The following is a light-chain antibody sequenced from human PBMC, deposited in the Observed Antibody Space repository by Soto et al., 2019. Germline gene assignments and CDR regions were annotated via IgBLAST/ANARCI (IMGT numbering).Light chain of an antibody. V-gene: IGKV1-39*01. CDR2: AAS. Sequence: DLQMTQSPSSLSASVRDRVTITCRASQSISSSLNWYQQKPGKPPKLLIYAASSLQSGVPSRFSGSGSGRDFTLTISSLQPEDFATYYCQQSYITPRTFGQGTKVEIK. CDR1: QSISSS. J-gene: IGKJ1*01. CDR3: QQSYITPRT.